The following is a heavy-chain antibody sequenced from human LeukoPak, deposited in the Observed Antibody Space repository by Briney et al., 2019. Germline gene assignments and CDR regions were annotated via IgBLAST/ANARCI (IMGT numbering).Heavy chain of an antibody. D-gene: IGHD2-21*02. CDR3: ARDESGHIVAVTAIVAFDI. CDR1: GYTFTSYG. V-gene: IGHV1-18*01. Sequence: ASVKVSCKASGYTFTSYGISWVRQAPGQGLEWMGWISAYNGNTNYAQKLQGRVTMTTDTSTSTAYMELRSLRSDDTAVYYCARDESGHIVAVTAIVAFDIWGQGTMVTVSS. J-gene: IGHJ3*02. CDR2: ISAYNGNT.